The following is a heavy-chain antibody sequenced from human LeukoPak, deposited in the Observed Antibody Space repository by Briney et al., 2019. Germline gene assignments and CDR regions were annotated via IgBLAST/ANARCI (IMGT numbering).Heavy chain of an antibody. V-gene: IGHV1-2*02. J-gene: IGHJ5*02. D-gene: IGHD2/OR15-2a*01. CDR2: INPNSGAT. CDR3: ARSLGSLKEYWWFDP. CDR1: GYTFNNYY. Sequence: ASVKVSCTASGYTFNNYYIHWLRQAPGQGLEWMGWINPNSGATNYVQYFKGRVTMTRDTSSTTVYMEVSRLRSDDTAVYYCARSLGSLKEYWWFDPWGQGTLVTVSS.